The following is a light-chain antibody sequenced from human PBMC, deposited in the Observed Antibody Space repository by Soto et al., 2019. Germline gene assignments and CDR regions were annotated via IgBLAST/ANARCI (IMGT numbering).Light chain of an antibody. V-gene: IGLV7-43*01. CDR2: GTD. Sequence: QAVVTQEPSLTVSPGGTVTLTCAFNTGAVTPNNFANWFQQKPGQPPRALIFGTDDKHSWTPARFSGSVLGDKAALTLTGVQPDHEADYYCLLSYGHVWVFGGGTQLTVL. J-gene: IGLJ7*01. CDR1: TGAVTPNNF. CDR3: LLSYGHVWV.